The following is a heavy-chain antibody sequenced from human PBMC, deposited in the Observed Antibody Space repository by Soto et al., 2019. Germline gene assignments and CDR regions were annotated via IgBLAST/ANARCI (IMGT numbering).Heavy chain of an antibody. CDR3: AKDFYGGRSYNGLDV. CDR2: ISGGGSSS. V-gene: IGHV3-23*04. Sequence: EMQLVESGGRLVQPGGSLRLACEASGFTFSSYAMSWVRQAPGKGLEWVTGISGGGSSSYFADSVKGRFTISRDNSKNTLSLQMDRLSAEDTDVYYCAKDFYGGRSYNGLDVWGPGPTVVVSS. D-gene: IGHD1-26*01. CDR1: GFTFSSYA. J-gene: IGHJ6*02.